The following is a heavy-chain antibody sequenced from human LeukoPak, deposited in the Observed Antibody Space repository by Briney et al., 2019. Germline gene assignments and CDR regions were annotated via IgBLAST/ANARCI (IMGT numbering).Heavy chain of an antibody. Sequence: GGSLRLSCAASRLTFSTYWVSWVRQAPGKGLEWVANIKQDGSEKYYVDSVKGRFTISRDNAKNSLDLQMNSLRAEDTAVYYCTRSIYGGIDQWGQGTLVTVSS. J-gene: IGHJ5*02. CDR3: TRSIYGGIDQ. D-gene: IGHD4-23*01. CDR2: IKQDGSEK. CDR1: RLTFSTYW. V-gene: IGHV3-7*01.